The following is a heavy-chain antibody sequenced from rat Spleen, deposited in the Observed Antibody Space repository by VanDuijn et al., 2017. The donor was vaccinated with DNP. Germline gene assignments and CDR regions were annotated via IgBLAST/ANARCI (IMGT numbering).Heavy chain of an antibody. CDR1: GFTFSNFP. J-gene: IGHJ1*01. Sequence: EVQLVESGGGLVQPGRSLKLSCVASGFTFSNFPMAWVRQAPTKGLGWVTTISTGGGSTYYRDSVKGRFTISRDNAKSTLYLQMDSLRSEDTATYYCARHGRVTTVATYWYFDFWGPGTMVTVSS. CDR3: ARHGRVTTVATYWYFDF. D-gene: IGHD1-3*01. CDR2: ISTGGGST. V-gene: IGHV5-25*01.